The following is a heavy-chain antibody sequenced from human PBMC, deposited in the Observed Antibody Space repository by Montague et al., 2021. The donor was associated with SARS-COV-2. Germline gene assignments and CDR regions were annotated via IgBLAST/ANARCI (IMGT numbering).Heavy chain of an antibody. V-gene: IGHV4-39*01. D-gene: IGHD4-17*01. Sequence: SETLSLTCTVSGDSTSCPYCYWGWIRQPPGKGLDWIGTIYNIGTTYYNPSLKSRLTISIDTSKNQFSLKLSFVTDADTVVYYCARHRNYGDHSLDNWSHPRGQGTLVTVSS. J-gene: IGHJ5*02. CDR3: ARHRNYGDHSLDNWSHP. CDR1: GDSTSCPYCY. CDR2: IYNIGTT.